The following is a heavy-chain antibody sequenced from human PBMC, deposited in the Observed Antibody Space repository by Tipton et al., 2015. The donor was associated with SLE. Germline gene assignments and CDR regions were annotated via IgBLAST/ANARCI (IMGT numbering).Heavy chain of an antibody. CDR3: AREFLNPVTTVHYYFDL. V-gene: IGHV4-59*11. Sequence: LRLSCTVSGDSFSSHYWNWIRQPPGKGLEWIGYFSYIGNTNYNPSLKSRVTMSVDTSKNHFSLKLISVTAADTAVYYCAREFLNPVTTVHYYFDLWGRGTLVTVSS. D-gene: IGHD4-11*01. CDR2: FSYIGNT. J-gene: IGHJ2*01. CDR1: GDSFSSHY.